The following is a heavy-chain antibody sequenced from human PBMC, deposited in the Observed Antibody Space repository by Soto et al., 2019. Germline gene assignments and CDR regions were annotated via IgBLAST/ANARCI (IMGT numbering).Heavy chain of an antibody. J-gene: IGHJ6*02. V-gene: IGHV3-30-3*01. CDR3: ARVGNYGDSPYYNYGSDV. D-gene: IGHD4-17*01. Sequence: QVQLVECGGGVVQPGKSLRLSCTASGFVFLNYAFHWVRQAPGKGLEWVAVISFDGSDLFHADSVKGRFTISRDNSRDTLYLQMSSLRADDTAVYYCARVGNYGDSPYYNYGSDVWGQGTTVTVSS. CDR2: ISFDGSDL. CDR1: GFVFLNYA.